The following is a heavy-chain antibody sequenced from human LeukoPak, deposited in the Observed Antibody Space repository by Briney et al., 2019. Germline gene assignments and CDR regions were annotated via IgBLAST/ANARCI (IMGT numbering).Heavy chain of an antibody. CDR2: ISGSGGST. CDR3: AKVAGFSGSYEVDY. CDR1: GFTFSSYA. V-gene: IGHV3-23*01. D-gene: IGHD1-26*01. Sequence: PGRSLRLSCAASGFTFSSYAMSWVRQAPGKGLEWVSAISGSGGSTYYGDSVRGRFTISRDNSKNTLYLQMNSLRAEDTAVYYCAKVAGFSGSYEVDYWGQGTLVTVSS. J-gene: IGHJ4*02.